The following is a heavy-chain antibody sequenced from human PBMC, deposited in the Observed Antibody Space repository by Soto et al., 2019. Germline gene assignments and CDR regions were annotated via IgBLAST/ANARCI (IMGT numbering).Heavy chain of an antibody. CDR3: ARHIRYFDWSFDY. CDR1: GGSISSSSYY. Sequence: SETLSLTCTVPGGSISSSSYYWGWIRQPPGKGLEWIGSIYYSGSTYYNPSLKSRVTISVDTSKNQFSLKLSSVTAADTAVYYCARHIRYFDWSFDYWGQGTLVTVSS. V-gene: IGHV4-39*01. J-gene: IGHJ4*02. CDR2: IYYSGST. D-gene: IGHD3-9*01.